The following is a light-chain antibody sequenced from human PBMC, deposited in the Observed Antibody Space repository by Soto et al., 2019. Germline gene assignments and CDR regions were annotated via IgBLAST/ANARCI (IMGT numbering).Light chain of an antibody. CDR1: SSDFGSYNY. V-gene: IGLV2-14*01. CDR3: SSYTCGSVI. Sequence: QSVLTQPASVSGSPGQSITISCTGTSSDFGSYNYVSWYQQHPGKAPKLIIYDVSNRPSGDSNRFSGYKSGDSASLTISGLQAADEAGYYCSSYTCGSVIFGGGTKLTVL. J-gene: IGLJ2*01. CDR2: DVS.